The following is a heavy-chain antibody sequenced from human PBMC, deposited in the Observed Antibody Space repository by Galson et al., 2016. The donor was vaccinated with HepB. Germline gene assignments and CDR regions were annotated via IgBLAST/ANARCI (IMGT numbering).Heavy chain of an antibody. CDR3: ATHPQGGATFDS. CDR1: DGSFSSGHYY. D-gene: IGHD1-26*01. Sequence: TLSLTCAVSDGSFSSGHYYWSWIRQPAGKGLEWIGHISTSGSTTYNPSLKGRVTISLDTSKNQCSLKLSSLTAADTAVYYCATHPQGGATFDSWAQGTLVTVSS. V-gene: IGHV4-61*09. J-gene: IGHJ4*02. CDR2: ISTSGST.